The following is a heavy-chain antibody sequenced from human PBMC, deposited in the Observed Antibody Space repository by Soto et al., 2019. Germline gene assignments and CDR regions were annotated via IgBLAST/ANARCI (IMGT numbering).Heavy chain of an antibody. D-gene: IGHD6-19*01. CDR1: VVSFSGYY. CDR3: ARGHRWGSGNY. V-gene: IGHV4-34*01. J-gene: IGHJ4*02. CDR2: INHSGST. Sequence: PSETLSLTCAFYVVSFSGYYWSWIRQPPGKWLEWIGEINHSGSTNYNPSLKSRVTISVDTSKNQFSLKLSSVTAADTAVYYCARGHRWGSGNYWGQGTPVIVS.